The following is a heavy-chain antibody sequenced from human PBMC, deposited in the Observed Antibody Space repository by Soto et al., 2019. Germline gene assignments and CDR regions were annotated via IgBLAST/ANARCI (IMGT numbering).Heavy chain of an antibody. CDR2: IKEDGSEK. CDR3: ARTRIVGAARV. CDR1: GFTFRTYW. D-gene: IGHD1-26*01. J-gene: IGHJ3*01. Sequence: EVQLVESGGGLVQPGGSLRLSCAASGFTFRTYWMSWVRPTPGKGLEWVANIKEDGSEKYYVDSVKGRFTISRDNAKNSLYLQMNSLRAEDTAVYYCARTRIVGAARVWGQGTMVTVSS. V-gene: IGHV3-7*01.